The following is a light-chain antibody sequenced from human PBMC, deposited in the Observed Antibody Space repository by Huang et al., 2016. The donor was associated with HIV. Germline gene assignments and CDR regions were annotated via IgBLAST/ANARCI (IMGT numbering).Light chain of an antibody. Sequence: EIVMTQSPATLSVSPGERVTLSCRASQTVYSNLAWYQQKPGQAPRLLIYGASTRATGIPARFSGSGSGTEFTLTISSLQSEDFAVYYCQQSNNWPPYTFGQGTKLEIK. V-gene: IGKV3D-15*01. J-gene: IGKJ2*01. CDR3: QQSNNWPPYT. CDR1: QTVYSN. CDR2: GAS.